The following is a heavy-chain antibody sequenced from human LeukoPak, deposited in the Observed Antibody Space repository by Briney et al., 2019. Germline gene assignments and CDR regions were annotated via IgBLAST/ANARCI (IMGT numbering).Heavy chain of an antibody. V-gene: IGHV4-31*03. CDR1: GGSISSGGYY. D-gene: IGHD2-2*01. J-gene: IGHJ4*02. CDR2: IYYSGST. Sequence: SQTLSLTCTVSGGSISSGGYYWNWIRQHPGKGLEWIGYIYYSGSTYYNPSLKSRVAISVDTSKNQFSLKLSSVTAADTAVYYCARAVGDFVPYWGQGTLVTVSS. CDR3: ARAVGDFVPY.